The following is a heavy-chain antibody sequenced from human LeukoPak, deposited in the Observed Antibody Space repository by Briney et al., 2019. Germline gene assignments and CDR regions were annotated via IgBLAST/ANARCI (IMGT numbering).Heavy chain of an antibody. CDR3: ARGYLGYCSGGSCYDWFDP. V-gene: IGHV1-46*01. CDR1: GYTLTELS. D-gene: IGHD2-15*01. J-gene: IGHJ5*02. Sequence: ASVKVSCKVSGYTLTELSMHWVRQAPGQGLEWMGIINPSGGSTSYAQKFQGRVTMTRDMSTSTVYMELSSLRSEDTAVYYCARGYLGYCSGGSCYDWFDPWGQGTLVTVSS. CDR2: INPSGGST.